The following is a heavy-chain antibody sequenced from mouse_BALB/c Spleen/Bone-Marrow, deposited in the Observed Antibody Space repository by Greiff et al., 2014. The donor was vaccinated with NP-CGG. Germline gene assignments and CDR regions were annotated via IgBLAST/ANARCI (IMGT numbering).Heavy chain of an antibody. Sequence: EVQRVESGGGLVKPGGSLKLSCAASGFTFSSYAMSWVRQTPEKRLEWVASISSGGSTYYPDSVKGRFTISRDNARNILYLQMSSLRSEDTAMYYCAKRGAYGNFWFAYWGQGTLVTASA. J-gene: IGHJ3*01. CDR2: ISSGGST. V-gene: IGHV5-6-5*01. CDR1: GFTFSSYA. CDR3: AKRGAYGNFWFAY. D-gene: IGHD2-10*02.